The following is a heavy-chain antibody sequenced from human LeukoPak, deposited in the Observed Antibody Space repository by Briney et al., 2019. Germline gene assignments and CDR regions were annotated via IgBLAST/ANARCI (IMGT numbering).Heavy chain of an antibody. V-gene: IGHV4-59*01. CDR2: IYYSGST. J-gene: IGHJ5*02. CDR1: GGSISSYY. CDR3: ARSPVVVVAATRLRRWFGP. Sequence: SETLSLTCTVSGGSISSYYWSWIRQPPGKGLEWIGYIYYSGSTNYNPSLKSRVTISIDTSKNQFSLRLSSVTAADTAVYYCARSPVVVVAATRLRRWFGPWGQGTLVTVSS. D-gene: IGHD2-15*01.